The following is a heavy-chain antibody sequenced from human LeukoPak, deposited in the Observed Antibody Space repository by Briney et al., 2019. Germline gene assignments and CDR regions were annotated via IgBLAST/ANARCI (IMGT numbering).Heavy chain of an antibody. D-gene: IGHD3-3*01. V-gene: IGHV3-64D*09. J-gene: IGHJ4*02. CDR2: ISGNGGST. CDR3: VKAQYDFWSGLDY. CDR1: GFTFSRYP. Sequence: PGGSLRLSCSASGFTFSRYPMHWVRQAPGKGLEYVSAISGNGGSTYYADSVKGRFTISRDNSKNTLYLQMSSLRTEDTAIYYCVKAQYDFWSGLDYWGQGTLVTVSS.